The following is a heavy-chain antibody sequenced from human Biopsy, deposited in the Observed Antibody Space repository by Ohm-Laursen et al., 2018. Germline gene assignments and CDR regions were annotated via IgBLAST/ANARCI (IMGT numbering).Heavy chain of an antibody. J-gene: IGHJ1*01. Sequence: PPGTLSLTCTVSGGSFTGHYWTWIRQPPGEGLEWIGHISHTGYTSYKSSLKSRVTISLDTSRKHFSLRLTSSAAADTAVYYCARGSNEYGGLYFPHWGQGTLVTVSS. V-gene: IGHV4-59*11. CDR2: ISHTGYT. CDR3: ARGSNEYGGLYFPH. CDR1: GGSFTGHY. D-gene: IGHD4-23*01.